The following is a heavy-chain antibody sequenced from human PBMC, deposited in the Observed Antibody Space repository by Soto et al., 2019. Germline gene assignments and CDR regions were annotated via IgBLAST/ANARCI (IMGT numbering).Heavy chain of an antibody. Sequence: QVQLQQWGAGLLKPSETLSLTCAVYGGSFSGYYWSWIRQPPGKGLEWIGEINHSGSTNYNPSLKRRVTISVDTSKNQFSLKLGSVTAADTAVYYCARGWYSSSSTYFDYWGQGTLVTVSS. V-gene: IGHV4-34*01. D-gene: IGHD6-6*01. CDR3: ARGWYSSSSTYFDY. J-gene: IGHJ4*02. CDR1: GGSFSGYY. CDR2: INHSGST.